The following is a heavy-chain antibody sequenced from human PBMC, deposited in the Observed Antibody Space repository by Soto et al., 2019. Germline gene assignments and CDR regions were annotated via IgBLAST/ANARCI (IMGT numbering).Heavy chain of an antibody. CDR3: ARCSAGSGWEREYYWFDP. CDR2: IIPIFGTA. V-gene: IGHV1-69*01. D-gene: IGHD6-19*01. Sequence: QVQLVQSGAEVKKPGSSVKVSCKASGGTFSSYAISWVRQAPGQGLEWMGGIIPIFGTANYAQKFQGRVTITADESTSTAYMELSSLRSEDTAVYDCARCSAGSGWEREYYWFDPWGQGTLVTVSS. J-gene: IGHJ5*02. CDR1: GGTFSSYA.